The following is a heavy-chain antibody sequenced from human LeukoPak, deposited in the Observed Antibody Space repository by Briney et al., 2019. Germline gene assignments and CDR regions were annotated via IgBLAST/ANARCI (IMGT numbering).Heavy chain of an antibody. J-gene: IGHJ5*02. D-gene: IGHD1-20*01. V-gene: IGHV1-18*01. CDR2: ISAYNGNT. CDR1: GYTFTSYA. Sequence: GASVKVSFKASGYTFTSYAISWVRQAPGQGLEWMGWISAYNGNTNYAQKFQGRVTMTKDTSTSTAYMELRSLRSDDTAVYYCARDYNFREKYNWFDPWGQGTLVTVSS. CDR3: ARDYNFREKYNWFDP.